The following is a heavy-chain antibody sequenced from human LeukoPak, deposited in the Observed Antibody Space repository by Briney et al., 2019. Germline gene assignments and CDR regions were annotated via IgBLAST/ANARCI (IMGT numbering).Heavy chain of an antibody. V-gene: IGHV3-30*18. D-gene: IGHD1-1*01. J-gene: IGHJ4*02. CDR2: ISPDGNIE. Sequence: GGSLRLSCAASGFTFTTFGIHWVRQAPGKGLEWVAAISPDGNIEYYTDSVKGRFTISRDNSKNMIYLQMNSLRGEDSAVYYCAKIDNDDDYWGQGTLVTVSS. CDR1: GFTFTTFG. CDR3: AKIDNDDDY.